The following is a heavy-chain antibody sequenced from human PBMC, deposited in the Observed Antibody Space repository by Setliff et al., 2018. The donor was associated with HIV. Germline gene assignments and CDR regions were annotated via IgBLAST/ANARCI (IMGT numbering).Heavy chain of an antibody. J-gene: IGHJ4*02. D-gene: IGHD1-26*01. CDR1: GGTFSTYA. Sequence: GGSLRLSCKASGGTFSTYAMSWVRQAPGKGLEWVAAISGSGGGTYYADSVKGRFTISRDNSKNTLYLQMNSLRVEDTAIYYCAKDPYSGTFTLYYFDYWGQGTLVTVSS. CDR3: AKDPYSGTFTLYYFDY. V-gene: IGHV3-23*01. CDR2: ISGSGGGT.